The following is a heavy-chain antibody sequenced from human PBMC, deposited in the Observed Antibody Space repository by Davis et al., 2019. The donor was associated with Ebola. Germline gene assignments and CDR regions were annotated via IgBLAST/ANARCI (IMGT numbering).Heavy chain of an antibody. CDR1: GFTFSSYW. CDR3: ARTFIAVATNTGPNDY. Sequence: GESLKISCAASGFTFSSYWMHWVRQAPGKGLVWVSRINSDGSSTSYADSVKGRFTISRDNAKNTLYLQMNSLRAEDTAVYYCARTFIAVATNTGPNDYWGQGTLVTVSS. V-gene: IGHV3-74*01. D-gene: IGHD6-19*01. J-gene: IGHJ4*02. CDR2: INSDGSST.